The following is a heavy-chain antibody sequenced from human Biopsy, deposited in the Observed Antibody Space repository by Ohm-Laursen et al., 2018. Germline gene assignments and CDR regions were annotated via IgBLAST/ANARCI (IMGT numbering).Heavy chain of an antibody. D-gene: IGHD5-24*01. V-gene: IGHV4-59*12. Sequence: SQTLSLTCTVSGGPIDSYYWSWIRQPPGKALEWIGYIYFTGRTGYNPSLKSRVTMSVNTSKKQFSLRLSSVTAAGTAVYYCASAGYNPDWNFDLWGRGTRVTVSS. J-gene: IGHJ2*01. CDR3: ASAGYNPDWNFDL. CDR1: GGPIDSYY. CDR2: IYFTGRT.